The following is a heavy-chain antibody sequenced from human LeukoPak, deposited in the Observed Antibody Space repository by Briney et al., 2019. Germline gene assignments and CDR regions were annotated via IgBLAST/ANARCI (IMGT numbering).Heavy chain of an antibody. Sequence: GGSLRLSCVASGFIFSNYRMNWVRQAPGKGLEWVSSISSGTSYVYYADSVKGRFTISRDNAKNSLYLQMNSLRAEDTAVYYCARDGSGGYCSGGSCYSDSWGQGTLVTVSS. CDR1: GFIFSNYR. J-gene: IGHJ4*02. D-gene: IGHD2-15*01. CDR3: ARDGSGGYCSGGSCYSDS. CDR2: ISSGTSYV. V-gene: IGHV3-21*01.